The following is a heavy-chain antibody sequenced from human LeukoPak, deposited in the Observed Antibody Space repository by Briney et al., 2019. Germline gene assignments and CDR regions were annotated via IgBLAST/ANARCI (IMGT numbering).Heavy chain of an antibody. D-gene: IGHD3-3*01. V-gene: IGHV1-18*01. J-gene: IGHJ6*02. Sequence: ASVKVSCKASGYTLTSYGISWVRQAPGQGLEWMGWISAYNGNTNYAQKLQGRVTMTTDTSTGTAYMELRSLRSDDTAVYYCARDGTIFGVVPYYYGMDVWGQGTTVTVSS. CDR3: ARDGTIFGVVPYYYGMDV. CDR1: GYTLTSYG. CDR2: ISAYNGNT.